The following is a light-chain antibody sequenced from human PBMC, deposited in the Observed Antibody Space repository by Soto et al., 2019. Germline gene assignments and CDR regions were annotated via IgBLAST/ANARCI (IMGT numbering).Light chain of an antibody. CDR1: QTVTVNS. CDR3: QQYGDSPFT. V-gene: IGKV3-20*01. CDR2: AAS. Sequence: EIVLTQSPGTLSLSPGEGATLCCRASQTVTVNSLAWYQQTPGQTPRLLIYAASTRATGIPDRFNGSGSGTDFVLTISRLEPEDFAMYYCQQYGDSPFTFGPGTKVDI. J-gene: IGKJ3*01.